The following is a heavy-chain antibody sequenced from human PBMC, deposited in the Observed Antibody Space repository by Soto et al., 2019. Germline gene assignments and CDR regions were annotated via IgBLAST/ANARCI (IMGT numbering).Heavy chain of an antibody. CDR3: TRLPGVYGDSSGPALIDY. CDR2: IRSKANSYAT. D-gene: IGHD4-17*01. CDR1: GFTFSGSA. J-gene: IGHJ4*02. Sequence: EVQLVESGGGLDQPGGSLKLSCAASGFTFSGSAMHWVRKASGKGLEWVGRIRSKANSYATAYAASVKGRFTISRDDSKHTAYLQMNSLKTEDTAVYYCTRLPGVYGDSSGPALIDYWGQGTLVAVSS. V-gene: IGHV3-73*01.